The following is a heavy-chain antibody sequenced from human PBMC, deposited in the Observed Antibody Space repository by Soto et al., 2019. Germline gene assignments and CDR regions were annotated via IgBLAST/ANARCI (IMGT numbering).Heavy chain of an antibody. CDR2: ISCDGSNK. CDR3: ARDLPYYDILTGYYRSRAFDI. V-gene: IGHV3-30-3*01. D-gene: IGHD3-9*01. CDR1: GFTFSSYA. Sequence: PGGSLRLSCAASGFTFSSYAMHWVRQAPGKGLEWVAVISCDGSNKYYADSVKGRFTISRDNSKNTLYLQMNSLRAEDTAVYYCARDLPYYDILTGYYRSRAFDIWGQGTMVTVSS. J-gene: IGHJ3*02.